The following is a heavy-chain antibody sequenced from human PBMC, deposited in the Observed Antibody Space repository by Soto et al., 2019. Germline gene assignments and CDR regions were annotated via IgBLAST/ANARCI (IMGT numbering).Heavy chain of an antibody. V-gene: IGHV4-34*01. CDR3: AREVSYGYRCLDY. CDR2: INHSGST. CDR1: GGSFGGYY. Sequence: SETLSLTCAVYGGSFGGYYWSWIRQPPGKGLEWIGEINHSGSTNYNPSLKSRVTISVDTSKNQFSLKLSSVTAADTAVYYCAREVSYGYRCLDYWGQGTLVTVSS. J-gene: IGHJ4*02. D-gene: IGHD5-18*01.